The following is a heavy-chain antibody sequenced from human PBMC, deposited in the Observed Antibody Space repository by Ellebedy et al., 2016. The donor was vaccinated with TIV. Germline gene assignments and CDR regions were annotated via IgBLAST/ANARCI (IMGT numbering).Heavy chain of an antibody. CDR2: ISSSSSYI. Sequence: GESLKISCAASGFTFSSYSMNWVRQAPGKGLEWVSSISSSSSYIYYADSVKGRFTISRDNAKNSLYLQMNSLRAEDTAVYYCARQSNDIDWFDPWGQGTLVTVSS. CDR1: GFTFSSYS. D-gene: IGHD2-15*01. J-gene: IGHJ5*02. V-gene: IGHV3-21*01. CDR3: ARQSNDIDWFDP.